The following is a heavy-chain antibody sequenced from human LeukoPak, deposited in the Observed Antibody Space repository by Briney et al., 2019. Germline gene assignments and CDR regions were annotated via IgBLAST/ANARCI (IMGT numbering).Heavy chain of an antibody. Sequence: GGSLRHSCAASGFTFINFGVHWVRQAPGKGLERVAFIRYDGSNKYYADSVQGRFTISRDNSKNTVYLQMNSLRAEDTAVYYCAKTAVAGTYIDYWGQGTLVSVSS. CDR3: AKTAVAGTYIDY. CDR1: GFTFINFG. J-gene: IGHJ4*02. D-gene: IGHD6-19*01. V-gene: IGHV3-30*02. CDR2: IRYDGSNK.